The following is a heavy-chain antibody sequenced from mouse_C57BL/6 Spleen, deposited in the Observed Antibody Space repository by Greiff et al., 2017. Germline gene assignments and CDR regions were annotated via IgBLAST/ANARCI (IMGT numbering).Heavy chain of an antibody. J-gene: IGHJ2*01. Sequence: QVQLQQPGAELVKPGASVKMSCKASGYTFTSYWITWVKQRPGQGLEWIGDIYPGSGSTNYNEKFKSKATLTVDTSSSTAYMQLSRLTSEDSAVYYCARYPEVVDYGCGFDYWGQGTTLTVSS. D-gene: IGHD2-2*01. CDR3: ARYPEVVDYGCGFDY. V-gene: IGHV1-55*01. CDR1: GYTFTSYW. CDR2: IYPGSGST.